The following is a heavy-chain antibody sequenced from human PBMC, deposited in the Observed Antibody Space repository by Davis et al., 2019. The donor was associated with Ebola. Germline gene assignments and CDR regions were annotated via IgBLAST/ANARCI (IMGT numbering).Heavy chain of an antibody. CDR2: IIPILGIA. Sequence: SVKVSCKASGGTFSSYTISWVRQAPGQGLEWMGRIIPILGIANYAQKFQGRVTITADKSTSTAYMELSSLRSKDTAVYYCARSTGYYYDSSGTNAFDIWGQGTMVTVSS. V-gene: IGHV1-69*02. D-gene: IGHD3-22*01. CDR1: GGTFSSYT. CDR3: ARSTGYYYDSSGTNAFDI. J-gene: IGHJ3*02.